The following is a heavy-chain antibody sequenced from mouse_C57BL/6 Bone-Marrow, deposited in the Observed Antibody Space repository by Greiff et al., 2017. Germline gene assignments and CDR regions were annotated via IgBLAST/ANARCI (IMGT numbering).Heavy chain of an antibody. Sequence: QVQLQQSGAELVKPGASVKLSCKASGYTFTEYTIHWVKQRSGQGLEWIGWFYPGSGSIKYNEKFKDKATLTADKSSSTVDMELSRLTSEDSAVYFCARHEEEVSSYPAWVAYWGQGTLVTVSA. V-gene: IGHV1-62-2*01. CDR3: ARHEEEVSSYPAWVAY. D-gene: IGHD1-1*01. J-gene: IGHJ3*01. CDR2: FYPGSGSI. CDR1: GYTFTEYT.